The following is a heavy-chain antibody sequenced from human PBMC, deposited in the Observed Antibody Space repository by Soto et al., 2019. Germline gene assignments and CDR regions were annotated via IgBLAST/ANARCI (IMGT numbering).Heavy chain of an antibody. V-gene: IGHV3-23*01. J-gene: IGHJ4*02. CDR1: GFTFSSYA. CDR3: AGGGSGWYGYYFDY. D-gene: IGHD6-19*01. CDR2: ISGSGGST. Sequence: GGSLRLSCAASGFTFSSYAMSWVRQAPGKGLEWVSAISGSGGSTYYADSVKGRFTISRDNSKNTLYLQMNSLRAEDTAVYYCAGGGSGWYGYYFDYWGQGTLVTVSS.